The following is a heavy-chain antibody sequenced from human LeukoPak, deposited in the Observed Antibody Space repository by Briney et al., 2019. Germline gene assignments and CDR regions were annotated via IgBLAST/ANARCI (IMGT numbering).Heavy chain of an antibody. CDR3: ARQYYGGNDPGLVY. CDR1: GYSISSGYY. J-gene: IGHJ4*02. CDR2: SYYSGDT. Sequence: NPSEALSLTCTVSGYSISSGYYWGWIRQPPGKGLEWIGSSYYSGDTYYNPSLQSRITISVDTSKNQFSLRLSSVTAADTAVYYCARQYYGGNDPGLVYWGRGTLVTVSS. D-gene: IGHD4-23*01. V-gene: IGHV4-38-2*02.